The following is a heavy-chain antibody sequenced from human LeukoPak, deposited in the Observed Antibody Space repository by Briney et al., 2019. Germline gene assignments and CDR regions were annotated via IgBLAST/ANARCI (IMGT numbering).Heavy chain of an antibody. D-gene: IGHD4-17*01. CDR1: GFTFSSYG. CDR2: IWYDGSNK. J-gene: IGHJ3*02. Sequence: GALRLSCAASGFTFSSYGMHWVRQAPGKGLEWVAVIWYDGSNKYYADSVKGRFTISRDNSKNTLYLQMNSLRAEGTAVYYCARGLPTRTTVVTRYDAFDIWGQGTMVTVSS. CDR3: ARGLPTRTTVVTRYDAFDI. V-gene: IGHV3-33*01.